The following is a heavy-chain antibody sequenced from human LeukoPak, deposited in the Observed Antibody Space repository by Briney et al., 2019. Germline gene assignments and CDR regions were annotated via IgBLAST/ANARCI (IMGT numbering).Heavy chain of an antibody. J-gene: IGHJ5*02. Sequence: PRASVKVSCKASGGTFSSYAISWVRQAPGQGLEWMGGIIPIFGTANYAQKFQGRVTITADKSTSTAYMELSSLRSEDTAVYYCARGADIVVVPAAINFWFDPWGQGTLVTVSS. CDR2: IIPIFGTA. V-gene: IGHV1-69*06. CDR3: ARGADIVVVPAAINFWFDP. CDR1: GGTFSSYA. D-gene: IGHD2-2*01.